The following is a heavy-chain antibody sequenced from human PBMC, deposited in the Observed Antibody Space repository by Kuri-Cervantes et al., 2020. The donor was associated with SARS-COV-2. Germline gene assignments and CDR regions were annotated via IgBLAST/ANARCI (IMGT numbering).Heavy chain of an antibody. CDR3: ASRNDDFWSGPPYYYYYKDV. D-gene: IGHD3-3*01. Sequence: GSLRLSCTVSGYSISSGYYWGWIRQPPGKGLEWIGSIYHSGSTYYNPSLKSRVTISVDRSKNQFSLKLSSVTAADTAVYYCASRNDDFWSGPPYYYYYKDVWGKGTTVTVSS. CDR1: GYSISSGYY. J-gene: IGHJ6*03. V-gene: IGHV4-38-2*02. CDR2: IYHSGST.